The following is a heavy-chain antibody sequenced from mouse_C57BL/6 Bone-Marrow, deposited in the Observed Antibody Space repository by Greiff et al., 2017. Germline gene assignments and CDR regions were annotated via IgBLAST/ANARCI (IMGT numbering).Heavy chain of an antibody. D-gene: IGHD1-1*01. CDR1: GFTFSSYG. Sequence: EVHLVESGGDLVKPGGSLKLSCAASGFTFSSYGMSWVRQTPDKRLEWVATISSGGSYTYYPDSVKGRCTISRDTSKNTLYLQMSSLQSEDTAMYYCARHCATTVVADYWGQGTTLTVSS. J-gene: IGHJ2*01. CDR3: ARHCATTVVADY. CDR2: ISSGGSYT. V-gene: IGHV5-6*01.